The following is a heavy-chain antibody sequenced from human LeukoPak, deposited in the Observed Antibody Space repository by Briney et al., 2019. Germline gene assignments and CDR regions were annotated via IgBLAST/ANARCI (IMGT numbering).Heavy chain of an antibody. Sequence: SGPTLVKPTQTLTLTCTFSGFSLSTRGVGVGWIRQPPGKALEWLALIYWNDDKRYSPSLQSRLTITKDTSKNQVVLTMTNMDPVDTATYYCAHIRGFSGWDPFDYWGQGTLVTVSS. D-gene: IGHD6-19*01. J-gene: IGHJ4*02. V-gene: IGHV2-5*01. CDR1: GFSLSTRGVG. CDR3: AHIRGFSGWDPFDY. CDR2: IYWNDDK.